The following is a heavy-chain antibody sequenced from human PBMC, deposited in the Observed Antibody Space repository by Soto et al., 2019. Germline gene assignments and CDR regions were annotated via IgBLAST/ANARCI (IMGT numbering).Heavy chain of an antibody. Sequence: QLQLQESGPGLVKPSETLSLTCTVSGGSISSSSYYWGWIRQPPGKGLEWIGSIYYSGSTYYNPSLKSRVTISLDTSKNQFSLKLSSVTAADTAVYYCARHSVIVVVVAAGTYGMDVWGQGTTVTVSS. J-gene: IGHJ6*02. CDR1: GGSISSSSYY. CDR3: ARHSVIVVVVAAGTYGMDV. D-gene: IGHD2-15*01. V-gene: IGHV4-39*01. CDR2: IYYSGST.